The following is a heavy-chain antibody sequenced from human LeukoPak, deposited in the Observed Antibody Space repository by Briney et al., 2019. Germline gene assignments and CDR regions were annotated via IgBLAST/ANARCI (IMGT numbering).Heavy chain of an antibody. CDR2: IYHSGST. CDR1: GGSISSGGYS. Sequence: SETLSLTCAVSGGSISSGGYSWSWIRQPPGKGLEWIGYIYHSGSTYYNPSLKSRVTISVDRSKNQFSLKLSSVTAADTAMYYCARTYYYGSGSYYYYGMDVWGQGTTVTVSS. CDR3: ARTYYYGSGSYYYYGMDV. V-gene: IGHV4-30-2*01. J-gene: IGHJ6*02. D-gene: IGHD3-10*01.